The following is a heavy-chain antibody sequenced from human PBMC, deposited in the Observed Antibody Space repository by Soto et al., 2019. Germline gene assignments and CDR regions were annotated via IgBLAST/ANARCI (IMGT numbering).Heavy chain of an antibody. J-gene: IGHJ3*02. CDR2: IYYSGST. CDR1: GGSISSSSYY. D-gene: IGHD1-20*01. CDR3: ARRAVVITGTTEDAFDI. Sequence: QLQLQESGPGLVKPSETLSLTCTVSGGSISSSSYYWGWIRQPPGKGLEWIGSIYYSGSTYYNPPLKSRVTISVDTSKNQFSLKLSSVTAADTAVYYCARRAVVITGTTEDAFDIWGQGTMVTVSS. V-gene: IGHV4-39*01.